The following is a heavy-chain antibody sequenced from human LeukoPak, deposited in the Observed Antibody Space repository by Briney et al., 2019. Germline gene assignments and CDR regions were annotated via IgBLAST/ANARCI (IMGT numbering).Heavy chain of an antibody. J-gene: IGHJ3*02. V-gene: IGHV4-59*01. CDR1: GGSISSYY. D-gene: IGHD3-22*01. CDR2: IYYSGST. CDR3: ARESTYYDSSGSYAFDI. Sequence: PSETLSLTCTVSGGSISSYYWSWIRQPPGKGLEWIGYIYYSGSTNYNPSLKGRVTISVDTSKNQFSLKLSSVTAADTAVYYCARESTYYDSSGSYAFDIWGQGTMVTVSS.